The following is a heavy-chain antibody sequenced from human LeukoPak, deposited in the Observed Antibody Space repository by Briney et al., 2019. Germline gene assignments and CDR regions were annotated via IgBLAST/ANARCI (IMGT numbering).Heavy chain of an antibody. V-gene: IGHV3-66*01. Sequence: GGSLRLSCAASGLTVSNYYMSWVRKAPGEGLEWVSVIYSGGDTYHADSVKGRFTLSRDNSKNTLYLQMNSLRAEDTAVYYCARDPDAWGQGTLVTVSS. CDR1: GLTVSNYY. CDR3: ARDPDA. CDR2: IYSGGDT. J-gene: IGHJ5*02.